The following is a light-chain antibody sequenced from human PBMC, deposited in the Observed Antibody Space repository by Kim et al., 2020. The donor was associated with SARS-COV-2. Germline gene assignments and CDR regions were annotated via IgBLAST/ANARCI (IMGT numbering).Light chain of an antibody. CDR1: QSVLYTSNNKNY. J-gene: IGKJ1*01. V-gene: IGKV4-1*01. CDR2: WAS. Sequence: TINCKSSQSVLYTSNNKNYLAWYQQKPGQPPKLLIYWASTRESGVPDRFSGSGSGTDFTLTISSLQAEDVAVYYCQQYYSTLTWTFGKGTKVEIK. CDR3: QQYYSTLTWT.